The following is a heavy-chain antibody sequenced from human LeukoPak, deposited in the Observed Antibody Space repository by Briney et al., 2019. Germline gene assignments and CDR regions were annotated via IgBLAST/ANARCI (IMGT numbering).Heavy chain of an antibody. Sequence: KPGGSLRLSYAASGFTFSDYYMGWIRQAPGNGLEWVAYITSSGSAIYHADSVKGRFTISRDNAKNSLYLQMNTLRAEDTAVYYCARAHKDAFDIWGQGTMVTVSS. J-gene: IGHJ3*02. CDR1: GFTFSDYY. V-gene: IGHV3-11*04. CDR2: ITSSGSAI. CDR3: ARAHKDAFDI.